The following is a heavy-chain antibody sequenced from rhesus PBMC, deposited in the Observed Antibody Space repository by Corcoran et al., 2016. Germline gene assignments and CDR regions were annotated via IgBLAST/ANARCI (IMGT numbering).Heavy chain of an antibody. CDR2: IFGSGGST. V-gene: IGHV4-93*02. D-gene: IGHD6-13*01. J-gene: IGHJ4*01. CDR1: GGSISSSNW. CDR3: ARIASSWSNFDY. Sequence: QLQLQESGPAVVKPSETLSLTCAVSGGSISSSNWWSGIRQSPGKGLEWIGGIFGSGGSTEYNPSLKGRVPISIDTSKNQFSLKLSSVTAADTAVYYCARIASSWSNFDYWGQGVLVTVSS.